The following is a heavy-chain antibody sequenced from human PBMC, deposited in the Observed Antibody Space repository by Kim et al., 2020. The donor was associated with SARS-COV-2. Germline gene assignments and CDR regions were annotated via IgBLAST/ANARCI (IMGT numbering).Heavy chain of an antibody. D-gene: IGHD1-26*01. CDR3: AKDRWELLAGPFDY. CDR2: IWYDGSNK. V-gene: IGHV3-33*06. J-gene: IGHJ4*02. CDR1: GFTFSSYA. Sequence: GGSLRLSCAASGFTFSSYAMHWVRQAPGKGLEWVAVIWYDGSNKYYADSVKGRFTISRDNSKNTLYLQMNSLRAEDTAVYYCAKDRWELLAGPFDYWGQGTLVTVSS.